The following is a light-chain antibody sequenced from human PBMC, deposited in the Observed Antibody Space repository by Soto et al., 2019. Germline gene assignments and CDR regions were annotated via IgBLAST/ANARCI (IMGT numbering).Light chain of an antibody. CDR3: QQHGTT. Sequence: EIVMTQYPATLSVSLGERATLSCRASQSISSYLAWYQQKPGQAPRLVIYGASTRATGIPARFSGGGSGTEFTLTISRLEPEDSAVYYCQQHGTTFGQGTKVDIK. J-gene: IGKJ1*01. V-gene: IGKV3-15*01. CDR1: QSISSY. CDR2: GAS.